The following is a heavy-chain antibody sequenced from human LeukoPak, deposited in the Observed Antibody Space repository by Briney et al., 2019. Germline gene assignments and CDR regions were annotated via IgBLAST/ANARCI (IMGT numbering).Heavy chain of an antibody. D-gene: IGHD6-25*01. CDR3: ARDLLMYRSGDYYYYMDV. J-gene: IGHJ6*03. Sequence: ASVKVSCKASVGTFSSYAISWVRQAPGEGLEWMGGIIPIFGTANYAQKFQGRVTITTDESTSTAYMELSSLRSEDTAVYYCARDLLMYRSGDYYYYMDVWGKGTTVTVSS. CDR2: IIPIFGTA. V-gene: IGHV1-69*05. CDR1: VGTFSSYA.